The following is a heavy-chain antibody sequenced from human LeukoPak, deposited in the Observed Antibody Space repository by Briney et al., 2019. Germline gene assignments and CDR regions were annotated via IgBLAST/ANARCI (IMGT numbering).Heavy chain of an antibody. V-gene: IGHV4-4*07. D-gene: IGHD4-11*01. CDR1: GGSISSYY. Sequence: SETPSLTCTVSGGSISSYYWSWIRQPAGKGLEWIGRIYSSGSTNYNPSLKSRVTMSVDTSKNQFSLKLSSLTAADTAVYYCARGGYSNYFDPWGQGTLVTVSS. CDR3: ARGGYSNYFDP. CDR2: IYSSGST. J-gene: IGHJ5*02.